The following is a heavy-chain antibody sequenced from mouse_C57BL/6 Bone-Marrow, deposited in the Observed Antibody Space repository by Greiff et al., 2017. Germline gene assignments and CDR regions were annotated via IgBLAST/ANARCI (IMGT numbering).Heavy chain of an antibody. Sequence: VQLQQSGPELVKPGASVKMSCKASGYTFTDYNMHWVKQSHGKSLEWIGYINPNNGGTSYNQKFKGKATLTVNKSSSTAYMELRSLTSEDSAVXYCARFRGKIHYCDYYAMDYWGQGTSVTVSS. V-gene: IGHV1-22*01. J-gene: IGHJ4*01. CDR1: GYTFTDYN. D-gene: IGHD1-1*02. CDR3: ARFRGKIHYCDYYAMDY. CDR2: INPNNGGT.